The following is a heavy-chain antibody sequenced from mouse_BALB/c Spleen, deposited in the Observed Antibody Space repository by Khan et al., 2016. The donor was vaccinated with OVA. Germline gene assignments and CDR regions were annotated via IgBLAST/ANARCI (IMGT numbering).Heavy chain of an antibody. J-gene: IGHJ4*01. CDR1: GFTFSSSA. D-gene: IGHD2-3*01. V-gene: IGHV5-9-3*01. Sequence: EVELVESGGGLVKPGGSLKLSCAASGFTFSSSAMSWVRQTPEKRLDWVATISSGGSYTYYPDRVKGRFTISRDNAKNTLYLQLSSLRSEDTAMYYCARRYDGYYGGAMDYWGQGTSVTVSS. CDR2: ISSGGSYT. CDR3: ARRYDGYYGGAMDY.